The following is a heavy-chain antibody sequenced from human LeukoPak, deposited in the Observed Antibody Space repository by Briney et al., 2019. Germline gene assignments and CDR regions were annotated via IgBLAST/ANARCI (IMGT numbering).Heavy chain of an antibody. CDR3: ASAKWLLLHRSSFDY. CDR1: GGSISSSNSY. CDR2: INHSGST. D-gene: IGHD3-22*01. V-gene: IGHV4-39*07. Sequence: PSETLSLTCTVSGGSISSSNSYWGWIRQPPGKGLEWIGEINHSGSTNYNPSLKSRVTISVDTSKNQFSLKLSSVTAADTAVYYCASAKWLLLHRSSFDYWGQGTLVTVSS. J-gene: IGHJ4*02.